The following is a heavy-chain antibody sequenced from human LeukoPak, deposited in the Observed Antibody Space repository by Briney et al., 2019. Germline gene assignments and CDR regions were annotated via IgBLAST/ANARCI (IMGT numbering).Heavy chain of an antibody. V-gene: IGHV4-38-2*01. CDR1: GYSISSGYY. D-gene: IGHD2-8*01. CDR3: ARLLMVYERYFDY. CDR2: IYHSGST. J-gene: IGHJ4*02. Sequence: SETLPLTCAVSGYSISSGYYWGWIRQPPGKELEWIGSIYHSGSTYYNPSLKSRVTISVDTSKNQFSLKLSSVTAADTAVYYCARLLMVYERYFDYWGQGTLVTVSS.